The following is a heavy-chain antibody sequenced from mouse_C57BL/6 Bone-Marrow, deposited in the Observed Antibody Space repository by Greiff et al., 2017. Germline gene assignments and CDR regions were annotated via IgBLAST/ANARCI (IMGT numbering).Heavy chain of an antibody. CDR3: ARWGDYDVSFAY. V-gene: IGHV1-4*01. Sequence: VKLMESGAELARPGASVKMSCKASGYTFTSYTMHWVKQRPGQGLEWIGYINPSSGYTKYNQKFKDKATLTADKSSSTAYMQLSSLTSEDSAVYYCARWGDYDVSFAYWGQGTLVTVSA. J-gene: IGHJ3*01. CDR2: INPSSGYT. D-gene: IGHD2-4*01. CDR1: GYTFTSYT.